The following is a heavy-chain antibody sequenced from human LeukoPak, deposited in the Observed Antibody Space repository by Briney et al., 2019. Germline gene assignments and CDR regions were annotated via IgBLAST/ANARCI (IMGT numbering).Heavy chain of an antibody. CDR2: IYYSGST. V-gene: IGHV4-59*01. D-gene: IGHD3-3*01. Sequence: SETLSLTCTVSGGSSSSYYWSWIRQPPGKGLEWIGYIYYSGSTNYNPSLKSRVTISVDTSKNQFSLKLSSVTAADTAVYYCARGYYDFWSGYYTGWYFDLWGRGTLVTVSS. J-gene: IGHJ2*01. CDR3: ARGYYDFWSGYYTGWYFDL. CDR1: GGSSSSYY.